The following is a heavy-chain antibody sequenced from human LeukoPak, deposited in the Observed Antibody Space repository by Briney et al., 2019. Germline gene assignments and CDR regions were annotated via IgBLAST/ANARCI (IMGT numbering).Heavy chain of an antibody. CDR3: ARDGIRYYGSGSYRNGMDV. Sequence: SGTLSLTCAVSGGSISSSNWWSWVRQPPGKGLEWIGEIYHSGSTNYNPSLKSRVTISVDKSKNQFSLKLSSVTAADTAVYYCARDGIRYYGSGSYRNGMDVWGQGTTVTVSS. CDR1: GGSISSSNW. D-gene: IGHD3-10*01. CDR2: IYHSGST. V-gene: IGHV4-4*02. J-gene: IGHJ6*02.